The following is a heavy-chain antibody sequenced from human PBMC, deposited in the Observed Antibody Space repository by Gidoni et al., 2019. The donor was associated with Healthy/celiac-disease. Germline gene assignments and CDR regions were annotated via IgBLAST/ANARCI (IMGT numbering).Heavy chain of an antibody. D-gene: IGHD5-18*01. CDR2: IYYSGST. CDR3: ARHQIQLWLPHYFDY. J-gene: IGHJ4*02. V-gene: IGHV4-39*01. CDR1: GGSISSSSYY. Sequence: QLQLQESGPGLVKPSETLSLTCTVSGGSISSSSYYWGWIRQPPGKGLEWIGSIYYSGSTYYNPSLKSRVTISVDTSKNQFSLKLSSVTAADTAVYYCARHQIQLWLPHYFDYWGQGTLVTVSS.